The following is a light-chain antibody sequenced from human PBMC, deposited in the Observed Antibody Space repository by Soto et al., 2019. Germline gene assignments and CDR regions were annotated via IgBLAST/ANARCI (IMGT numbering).Light chain of an antibody. Sequence: EIVLTQSPGTLSLSPGERATLSCRASQSVSSNYLAWYQQKPGQAPRLLIYGASSRATGIPDRFSGSGSGTEFSLTISRLEPEDFAVYYCQQYDSSWTFGQGTKVDI. J-gene: IGKJ1*01. V-gene: IGKV3-20*01. CDR2: GAS. CDR1: QSVSSNY. CDR3: QQYDSSWT.